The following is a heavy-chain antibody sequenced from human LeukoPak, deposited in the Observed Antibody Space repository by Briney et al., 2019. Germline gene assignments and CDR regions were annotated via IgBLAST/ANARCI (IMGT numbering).Heavy chain of an antibody. CDR3: ARGFPIAAARYYYYGMDV. CDR1: GGTFSSYA. D-gene: IGHD6-13*01. Sequence: ASVKVSCKASGGTFSSYAISWVRQAPGQGLEWMGGFIPIFGTANYAQKFQGRVTITADESTSTAYMELSSLRSEDTAVYYCARGFPIAAARYYYYGMDVWGQGTTVTVSS. CDR2: FIPIFGTA. V-gene: IGHV1-69*13. J-gene: IGHJ6*02.